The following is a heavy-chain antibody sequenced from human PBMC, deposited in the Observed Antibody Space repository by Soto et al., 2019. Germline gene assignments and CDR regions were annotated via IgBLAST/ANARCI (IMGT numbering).Heavy chain of an antibody. D-gene: IGHD2-8*01. Sequence: ASVKVSCKASGYTFTSYDINWVRQATGQGLEWMGWMNPNSGNTGYAQKFQGRVTMTRNTSISTAYMELSSLRSEDTAVYYCARGDQGVNYYYMDVWGKGTTVTVSS. CDR2: MNPNSGNT. J-gene: IGHJ6*03. CDR3: ARGDQGVNYYYMDV. CDR1: GYTFTSYD. V-gene: IGHV1-8*01.